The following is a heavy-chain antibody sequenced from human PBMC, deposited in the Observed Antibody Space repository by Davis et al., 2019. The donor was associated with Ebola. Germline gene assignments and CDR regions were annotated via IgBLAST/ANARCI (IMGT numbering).Heavy chain of an antibody. Sequence: GESLKISCAASGFSFSRYGMYWVRQAPGKGLEWVSFISYDGTSIYYGDSVKGRFTISRDNSKNTLYVQMNSLRTEDTAVYFCAKDRVVYGLYGMDVWGQGTTVTVSS. CDR1: GFSFSRYG. V-gene: IGHV3-30*18. D-gene: IGHD3-3*01. CDR3: AKDRVVYGLYGMDV. CDR2: ISYDGTSI. J-gene: IGHJ6*02.